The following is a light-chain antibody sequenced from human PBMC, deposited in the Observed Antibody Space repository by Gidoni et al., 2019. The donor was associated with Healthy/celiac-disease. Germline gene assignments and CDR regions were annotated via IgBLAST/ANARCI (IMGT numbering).Light chain of an antibody. CDR1: QSVSSN. CDR3: QQYNNWPPYS. V-gene: IGKV3-15*01. CDR2: VAD. Sequence: EIVMTQSPATLYVSPGERATLSCRASQSVSSNLAWYQQKPGQAPRLLIYVADTRATGIPARFSGSGSGTEFTITISSLQSEDFAVYYCQQYNNWPPYSFGQXTKLEIK. J-gene: IGKJ2*03.